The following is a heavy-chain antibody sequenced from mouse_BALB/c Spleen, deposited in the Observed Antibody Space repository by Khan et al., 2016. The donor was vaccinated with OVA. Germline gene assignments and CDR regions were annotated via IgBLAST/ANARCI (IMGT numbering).Heavy chain of an antibody. Sequence: VQLQQSGPELMKPGASVKISCKASGYSFTSYYIHWVMGSHGKSLEWIGYIDPFSGDTTYNQKFKGKATLTVDKSSSTAYILLSNLTSEDSAVYYCTRHGYVAWFTYWGQGTLVTVSA. CDR1: GYSFTSYY. CDR2: IDPFSGDT. V-gene: IGHV1S135*01. D-gene: IGHD2-2*01. CDR3: TRHGYVAWFTY. J-gene: IGHJ3*01.